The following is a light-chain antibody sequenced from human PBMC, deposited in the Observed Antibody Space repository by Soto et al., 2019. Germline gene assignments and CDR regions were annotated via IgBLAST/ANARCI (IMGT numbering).Light chain of an antibody. CDR3: QQYGDSPVT. CDR1: QSVSSSY. V-gene: IGKV3-20*01. Sequence: EIVLTQSPGTLSFSPGERATLSCRASQSVSSSYLAWFQQKPGQAPRLLIFGASYRDTGIPDRFSGSGSGTDFTLTISKLEPEELAVYYCQQYGDSPVTFGQGNKVNNK. CDR2: GAS. J-gene: IGKJ1*01.